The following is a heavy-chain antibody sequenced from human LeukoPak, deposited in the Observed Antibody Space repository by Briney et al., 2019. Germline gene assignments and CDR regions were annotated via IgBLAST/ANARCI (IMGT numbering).Heavy chain of an antibody. J-gene: IGHJ4*02. CDR1: GFTFSSYA. V-gene: IGHV3-30-3*01. CDR2: ISYDGSNK. Sequence: GGSLRLSCAASGFTFSSYAMRWVRQAPGKGLEWVAVISYDGSNKYYADSVKGRFTISRDNSKNTLYLQMNSLRAEDTAVYYCARGEQWLAPTLDYWGQGTLVTVSS. CDR3: ARGEQWLAPTLDY. D-gene: IGHD6-19*01.